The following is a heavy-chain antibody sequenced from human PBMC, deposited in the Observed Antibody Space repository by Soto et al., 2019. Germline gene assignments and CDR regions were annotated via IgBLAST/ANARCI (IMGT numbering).Heavy chain of an antibody. Sequence: PSETLSLTCAVYGGSFIGYYWSWIRQPPGKGLEWIGEINHSGSTNYNPSLKSRVTISVDTSKNQFSLKLSSVTAADTAVYYCARGRPYCYGGSCYVDYWGQGTLVTVSS. D-gene: IGHD2-15*01. CDR1: GGSFIGYY. CDR2: INHSGST. J-gene: IGHJ4*02. CDR3: ARGRPYCYGGSCYVDY. V-gene: IGHV4-34*01.